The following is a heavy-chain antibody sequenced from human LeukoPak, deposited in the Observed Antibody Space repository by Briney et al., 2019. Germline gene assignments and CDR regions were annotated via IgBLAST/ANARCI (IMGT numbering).Heavy chain of an antibody. Sequence: GSLRLSCAASGFTFTNNFMSWVRQVPGKGLEWVANIKEDGSLKYYVDSVKGRFTISRDNAKNSLYLQMSSLRDEDTAVYYCARDQKHGYTYGYPLDFWGQGTLVTVSS. V-gene: IGHV3-7*01. D-gene: IGHD5-18*01. CDR2: IKEDGSLK. J-gene: IGHJ4*02. CDR3: ARDQKHGYTYGYPLDF. CDR1: GFTFTNNF.